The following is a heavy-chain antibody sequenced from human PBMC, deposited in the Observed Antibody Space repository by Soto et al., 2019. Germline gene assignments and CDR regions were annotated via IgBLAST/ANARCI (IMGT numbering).Heavy chain of an antibody. V-gene: IGHV4-61*01. CDR3: ARARGAVAGFWFDP. CDR1: GGSVSSGTYS. Sequence: SETLALTGTVSGGSVSSGTYSWSWIRQPTGKGLEWIGYIYYSGSTNYTPSLKRRVTISVDTSKNRFSLKLSSVTAADTAVYYCARARGAVAGFWFDPWGQGTLVTVSS. J-gene: IGHJ5*02. CDR2: IYYSGST. D-gene: IGHD6-19*01.